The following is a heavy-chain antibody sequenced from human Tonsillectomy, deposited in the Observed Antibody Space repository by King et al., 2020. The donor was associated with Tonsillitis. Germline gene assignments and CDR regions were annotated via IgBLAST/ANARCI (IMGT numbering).Heavy chain of an antibody. Sequence: VQLQQWGAGLLKPSETLSLTCAVYGGSFSDYYWSWIRQPPGKGLEWIGEVHHSGSSNYYPSLKSRLTISVDTSKNQFSLKLSSVTAADTALYYCARGRVGRSTNWYGVYVDSWGQGTLVTVSS. D-gene: IGHD6-13*01. CDR1: GGSFSDYY. V-gene: IGHV4-34*01. J-gene: IGHJ4*02. CDR3: ARGRVGRSTNWYGVYVDS. CDR2: VHHSGSS.